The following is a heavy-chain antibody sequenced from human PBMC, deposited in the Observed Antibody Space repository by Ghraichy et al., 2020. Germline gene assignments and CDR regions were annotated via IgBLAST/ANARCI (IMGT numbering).Heavy chain of an antibody. V-gene: IGHV3-20*01. CDR1: GFTFDDYG. Sequence: GGSLRLSCTASGFTFDDYGMSWVRQAPGKGLEWVSGINWNGGSTGYADSVKGRFTISRDNAKNSLYLQMNSLRAEDTALYHCARGRWELPWDAFDIWGQGTMVTVSS. D-gene: IGHD1-26*01. CDR3: ARGRWELPWDAFDI. CDR2: INWNGGST. J-gene: IGHJ3*02.